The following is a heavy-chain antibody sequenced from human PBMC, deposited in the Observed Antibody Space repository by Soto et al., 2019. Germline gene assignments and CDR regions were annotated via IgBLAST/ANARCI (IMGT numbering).Heavy chain of an antibody. CDR1: SGSFSGYY. D-gene: IGHD3-16*01. CDR3: ARHGGYYFDY. Sequence: SEPLSLTCAVYSGSFSGYYWSWIRQPPGKGLEWIGEIYHSLSIVYNPSLKSRVTISGASSKNQFSLKLSSVSAADTAVYYCARHGGYYFDYWGQGTLVTVS. CDR2: IYHSLSI. J-gene: IGHJ4*02. V-gene: IGHV4-34*01.